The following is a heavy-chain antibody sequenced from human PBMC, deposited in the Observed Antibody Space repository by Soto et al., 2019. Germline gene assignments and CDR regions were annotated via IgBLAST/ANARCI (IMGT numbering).Heavy chain of an antibody. CDR3: AMGYCSSTSCYRDY. V-gene: IGHV1-69*02. J-gene: IGHJ4*02. Sequence: QVQLVQSGAEVKKPGSSVKVSCKASGGTFSSYTISWVRQAPGQGLEWMGRIIPILGIANYAQKFQGRVTITADKSTSTAYMELSSLRSEDTAVYYYAMGYCSSTSCYRDYWGQGTLVTVSS. CDR1: GGTFSSYT. CDR2: IIPILGIA. D-gene: IGHD2-2*02.